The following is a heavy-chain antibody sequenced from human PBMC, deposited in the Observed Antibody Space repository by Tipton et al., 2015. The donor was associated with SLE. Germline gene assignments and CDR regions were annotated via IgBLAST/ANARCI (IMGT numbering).Heavy chain of an antibody. CDR2: INPNSGGT. J-gene: IGHJ4*02. CDR1: GGTFSSYA. D-gene: IGHD3-3*01. V-gene: IGHV1-2*02. Sequence: QLVQSGPEVKKPGSSVKVSCKASGGTFSSYAINWVRQAPTQGLEWMGWINPNSGGTNYAQKFQGRVTMTRDTSISTAYMELSRLRSDDTAVYYCARDLRGFLEWGYWGQGTLVTVSS. CDR3: ARDLRGFLEWGY.